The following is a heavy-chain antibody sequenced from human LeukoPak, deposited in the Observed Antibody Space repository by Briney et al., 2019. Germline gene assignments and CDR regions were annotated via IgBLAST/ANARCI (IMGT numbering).Heavy chain of an antibody. CDR2: ISSDGSRP. D-gene: IGHD1-26*01. Sequence: GGSLRLSVAASGFTFRSHWLHWFRKAPGKGLLWVSGISSDGSRPRYADSVNGRFTISRDNAKNTLYLQMNSLRAEDTAVYFCVRDGQGSTPLDYWGQGTLVTVSS. V-gene: IGHV3-74*01. CDR1: GFTFRSHW. J-gene: IGHJ4*02. CDR3: VRDGQGSTPLDY.